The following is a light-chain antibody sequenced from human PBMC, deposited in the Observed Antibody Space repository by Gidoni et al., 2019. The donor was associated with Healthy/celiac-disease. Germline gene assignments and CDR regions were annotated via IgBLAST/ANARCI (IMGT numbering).Light chain of an antibody. CDR1: SSDVGGYNY. V-gene: IGLV2-14*01. CDR2: EVS. J-gene: IGLJ3*02. CDR3: SSYTSSSTLV. Sequence: QSALTQPASVSWSPGQSSTISCTVTSSDVGGYNYVSWYQQHPGTAPKLMIYEVSNRPSGVSNRFSGSKSGNPASLTISGRQAEDVADYYCSSYTSSSTLVFGGGTKLTVL.